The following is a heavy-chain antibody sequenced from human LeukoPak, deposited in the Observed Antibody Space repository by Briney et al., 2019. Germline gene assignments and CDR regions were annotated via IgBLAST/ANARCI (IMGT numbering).Heavy chain of an antibody. D-gene: IGHD7-27*01. CDR3: ARNPLTGDLPFDY. CDR1: GGSLSSYY. V-gene: IGHV4-38-2*01. J-gene: IGHJ4*02. Sequence: SETLSLTCSVSGGSLSSYYWGWIRQPPGKGLEWIGSIFHSGSTYYNPSLKSRVTISVDTSKNQFSLKLSSVTAADTAVYYCARNPLTGDLPFDYWGQGTLVTVSS. CDR2: IFHSGST.